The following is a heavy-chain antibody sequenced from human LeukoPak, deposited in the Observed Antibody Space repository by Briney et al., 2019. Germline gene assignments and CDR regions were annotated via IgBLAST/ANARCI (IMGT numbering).Heavy chain of an antibody. Sequence: HPGGSLRLSCAASGFTFSGYAMHWVRQAPGKGLEWVAVISYDGSNKYYADSVKGRFTISRDNAENSLYLQMNNLRVEDTAVYYCARGRSVDIWGQGTMVAVSS. CDR2: ISYDGSNK. D-gene: IGHD3-10*01. CDR3: ARGRSVDI. V-gene: IGHV3-30*04. J-gene: IGHJ3*02. CDR1: GFTFSGYA.